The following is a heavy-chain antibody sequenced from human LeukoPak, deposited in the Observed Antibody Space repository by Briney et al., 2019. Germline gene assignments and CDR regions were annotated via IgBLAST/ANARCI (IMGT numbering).Heavy chain of an antibody. V-gene: IGHV3-21*01. CDR1: GFTFSSYS. D-gene: IGHD6-13*01. Sequence: GGSLRLSCAASGFTFSSYSMNWVRQAPGKGLEWVSSISSSSSYIYYADSVKGRFTISRDNAKNSLYLQMDSLRAEDTAVYYCARELIAAAGSPFDYWGQGTLVTVSS. J-gene: IGHJ4*02. CDR2: ISSSSSYI. CDR3: ARELIAAAGSPFDY.